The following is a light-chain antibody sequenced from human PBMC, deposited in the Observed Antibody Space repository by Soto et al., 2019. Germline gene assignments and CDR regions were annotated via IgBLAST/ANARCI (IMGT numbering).Light chain of an antibody. CDR2: KAS. CDR1: QSIS. CDR3: QQYDNYSP. V-gene: IGKV1-5*03. Sequence: IQMTQSPSTLSASVGDRVTITCRASQSISDFKASSLESGVPSRFSGSGSGTQFSLTINSLQPDDFATCYCQQYDNYSPFGGGTKVEIK. J-gene: IGKJ4*02.